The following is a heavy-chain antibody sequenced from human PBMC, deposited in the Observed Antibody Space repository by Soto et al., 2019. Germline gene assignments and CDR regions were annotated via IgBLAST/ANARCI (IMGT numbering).Heavy chain of an antibody. D-gene: IGHD6-19*01. V-gene: IGHV1-3*01. CDR3: ARHGSAWDY. CDR2: INAGNGNT. CDR1: GYTFTSYG. J-gene: IGHJ4*02. Sequence: SVKVSCKAAGYTFTSYGISWVRQAPGQRLEWMGWINAGNGNTKYSQKFQGRVTITRDTSASTAYMELSSLRSEDTAVYYCARHGSAWDYWGQGTLVTVSS.